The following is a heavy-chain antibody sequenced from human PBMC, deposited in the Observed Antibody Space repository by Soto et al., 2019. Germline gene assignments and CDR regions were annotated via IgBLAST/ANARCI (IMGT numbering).Heavy chain of an antibody. J-gene: IGHJ6*03. CDR3: ARAIYDFWRGYNMDV. Sequence: SETLSLTCTVSGGSISSYYWSWIRQPPGKGLEWIGYIYYSGSTNYNPSLKSRVTISVDTSKNQFSLKLSSVTAADTAVYYCARAIYDFWRGYNMDVWGKGTTVTVSS. V-gene: IGHV4-59*01. D-gene: IGHD3-3*01. CDR1: GGSISSYY. CDR2: IYYSGST.